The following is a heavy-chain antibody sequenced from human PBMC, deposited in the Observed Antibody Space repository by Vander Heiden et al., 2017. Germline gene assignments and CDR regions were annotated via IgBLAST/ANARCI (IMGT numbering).Heavy chain of an antibody. J-gene: IGHJ4*02. CDR3: PHLGDYDDSSGWDY. CDR2: IYYSGSN. Sequence: HLQLQGSGPGLVKPSETLSLTCTVAGGSISSSSYYWGWIRQPPGKGLEWIGSIYYSGSNYYNPALKSRVTISVDTSKNQLSRKLRSVTAAETAVNYSPHLGDYDDSSGWDYWRQVTMVTVYS. CDR1: GGSISSSSYY. V-gene: IGHV4-39*01. D-gene: IGHD3-22*01.